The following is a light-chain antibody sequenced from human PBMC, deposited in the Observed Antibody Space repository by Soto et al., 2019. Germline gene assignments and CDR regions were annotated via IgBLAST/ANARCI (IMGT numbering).Light chain of an antibody. V-gene: IGLV2-14*01. J-gene: IGLJ3*02. CDR1: NSDVGAYNY. CDR3: CSYTTNNTWV. Sequence: QSVLTQPASVSGSPGQSITISCTGTNSDVGAYNYVSWYQEHPGKAPKLIIYEVNDRPSGVSTRFSASKSANTASLTISGLQPDDEADYYCCSYTTNNTWVFGGGTKVTVL. CDR2: EVN.